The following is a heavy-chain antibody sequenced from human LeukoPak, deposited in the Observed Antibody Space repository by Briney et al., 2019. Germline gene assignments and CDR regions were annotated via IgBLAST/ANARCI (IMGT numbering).Heavy chain of an antibody. Sequence: ASVKVSCKASGYTFTSYGISWVRQAPGQGLEWMGGVLPIFGITNYAQRFQGRVTITADESRSTAYMELSSLTSDDTAVYYCARDLLPMTKAGVVNDWGQGSLVIVSA. D-gene: IGHD3-3*01. J-gene: IGHJ4*02. CDR3: ARDLLPMTKAGVVND. CDR2: VLPIFGIT. CDR1: GYTFTSYG. V-gene: IGHV1-69*13.